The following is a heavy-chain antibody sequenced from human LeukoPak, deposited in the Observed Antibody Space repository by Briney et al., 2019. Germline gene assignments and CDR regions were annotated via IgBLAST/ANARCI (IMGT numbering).Heavy chain of an antibody. Sequence: GGSLRLSCAASGFTFSSYAIHWVRQAPGKGLEWVAVISYDGSNKYHADSVKGRFTISRDNSKNTVYLQMNSLRAEDTAVYYCAKDLNWSLVWFGGDVAFDIWGQGTMVTVSS. D-gene: IGHD3-10*01. CDR2: ISYDGSNK. J-gene: IGHJ3*02. V-gene: IGHV3-30-3*01. CDR3: AKDLNWSLVWFGGDVAFDI. CDR1: GFTFSSYA.